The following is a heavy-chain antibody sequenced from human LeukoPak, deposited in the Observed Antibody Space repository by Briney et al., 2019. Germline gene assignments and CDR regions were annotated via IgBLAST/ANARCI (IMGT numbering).Heavy chain of an antibody. J-gene: IGHJ5*02. CDR3: ARVEGDSGYDSHWFDP. CDR1: GGSFSGYY. V-gene: IGHV4-34*01. CDR2: ISHSGST. D-gene: IGHD5-12*01. Sequence: SETLSLTCAVYGGSFSGYYWSWIRQPPGKGLEWIGEISHSGSTNYNPSFKSRVTISVDTSKNQFSLKLSSVTAADTAVYYCARVEGDSGYDSHWFDPWGQGTLVTVSS.